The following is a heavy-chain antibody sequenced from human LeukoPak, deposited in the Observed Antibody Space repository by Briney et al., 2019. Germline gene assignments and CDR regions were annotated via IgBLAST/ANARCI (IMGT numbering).Heavy chain of an antibody. J-gene: IGHJ4*02. CDR1: GDSVSSNSAA. CDR3: ASKNDGSGSQDSGLY. CDR2: TYYRSKWYN. D-gene: IGHD3-10*01. V-gene: IGHV6-1*01. Sequence: SQTLSLTCAISGDSVSSNSAAWNWIRQSPSRGLEWLGRTYYRSKWYNDYAVSVKSRITINPDTSKNQFSLKLSSVTAADTAVYYCASKNDGSGSQDSGLYWGQGTLVTVSS.